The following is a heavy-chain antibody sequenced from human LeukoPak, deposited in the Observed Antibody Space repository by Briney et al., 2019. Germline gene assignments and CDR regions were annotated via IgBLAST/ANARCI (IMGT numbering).Heavy chain of an antibody. D-gene: IGHD3-22*01. Sequence: PSETLSLTCTVSGGSISSYYWSWIRQPPGKGLEWIGYIYYRGSTNYNPSLKSRVTISVDTSKNQFSLKLSSVTAADTAVYYCARARYYYDSSGYYYPHYFDYWGQGTLVTVSS. CDR2: IYYRGST. J-gene: IGHJ4*02. CDR3: ARARYYYDSSGYYYPHYFDY. V-gene: IGHV4-59*01. CDR1: GGSISSYY.